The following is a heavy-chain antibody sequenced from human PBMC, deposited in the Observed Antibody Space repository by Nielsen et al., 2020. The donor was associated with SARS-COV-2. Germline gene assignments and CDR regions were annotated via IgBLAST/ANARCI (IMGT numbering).Heavy chain of an antibody. CDR2: ISPSNGNT. CDR3: ATAFAYSGSYGVSY. V-gene: IGHV1-18*04. CDR1: GYTFTSND. Sequence: ASVKVSCKASGYTFTSNDITWVRQAPGQGLEWMGRISPSNGNTKYAQRFQGRVTMTEDTSTDTAYMELSSLRSEDTAVYYCATAFAYSGSYGVSYWGQGTLVTVSS. D-gene: IGHD1-26*01. J-gene: IGHJ4*02.